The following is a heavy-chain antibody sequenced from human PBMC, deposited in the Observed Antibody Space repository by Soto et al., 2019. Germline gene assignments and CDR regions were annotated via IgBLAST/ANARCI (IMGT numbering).Heavy chain of an antibody. Sequence: QVQLVQSGAEVKKPGASVKVSCKASGYTFTSYDINWVRQATGQGLEWMGWMNPNSGNTGCAQKFQGRVTMTRNTSISTAYMKLSSRRSEDTAVYYCAITHLRFGEHHYWGQGSLVTVSS. V-gene: IGHV1-8*01. J-gene: IGHJ4*02. CDR2: MNPNSGNT. CDR1: GYTFTSYD. D-gene: IGHD3-10*01. CDR3: AITHLRFGEHHY.